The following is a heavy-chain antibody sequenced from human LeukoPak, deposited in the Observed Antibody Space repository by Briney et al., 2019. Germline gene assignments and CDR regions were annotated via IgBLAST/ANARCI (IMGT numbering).Heavy chain of an antibody. Sequence: PGGSLGLSCAATGFTLSGHSMSWVRQAPGKGLDWVSSISPTSAYIYYQDSVKGRFTTSRDDAKNSLYLEMDSLRAEDTAVYYCARTIYYYESTSYFSDAFDVWGQGTMVTVSS. CDR1: GFTLSGHS. CDR2: ISPTSAYI. V-gene: IGHV3-21*01. D-gene: IGHD3-22*01. CDR3: ARTIYYYESTSYFSDAFDV. J-gene: IGHJ3*01.